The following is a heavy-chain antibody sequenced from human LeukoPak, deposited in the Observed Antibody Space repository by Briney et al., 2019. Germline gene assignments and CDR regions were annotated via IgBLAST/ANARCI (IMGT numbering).Heavy chain of an antibody. V-gene: IGHV1-24*01. J-gene: IGHJ4*02. CDR1: GYTLTELS. CDR3: ARGNYYGSGSCYRGRVYFDY. Sequence: ASVKVSCKVSGYTLTELSMHWVRQAPGKGLEWMGGFDPEDGETIYAQKFQGRVTMTEDTSTDTAYMELSSLRSEDTAVYYCARGNYYGSGSCYRGRVYFDYWGQGTLVTVSS. D-gene: IGHD3-10*01. CDR2: FDPEDGET.